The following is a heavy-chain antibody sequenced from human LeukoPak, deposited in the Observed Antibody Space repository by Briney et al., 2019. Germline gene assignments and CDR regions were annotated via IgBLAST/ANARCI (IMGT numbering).Heavy chain of an antibody. Sequence: GGSLRLSCAASGFTFSSYEMNWVRQAPGKGLEWVSYISSNGSTIYYADSVKGRFTISRDNAKNSLYLQMNSLRAEDTAVYYCARGRLYWYFDLRGRGTLVTVSS. CDR2: ISSNGSTI. J-gene: IGHJ2*01. CDR1: GFTFSSYE. CDR3: ARGRLYWYFDL. V-gene: IGHV3-48*03.